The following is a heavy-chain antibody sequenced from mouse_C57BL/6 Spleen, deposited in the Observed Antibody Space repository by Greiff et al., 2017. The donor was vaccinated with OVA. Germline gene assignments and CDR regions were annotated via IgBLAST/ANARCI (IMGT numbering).Heavy chain of an antibody. CDR2: ISDGGSYT. CDR3: AREGGGYDASMDY. D-gene: IGHD2-2*01. Sequence: DVMLVESGGGLVKPGGSLKLSCAASGFTFSSYAMSWVRQTPEKRLEWVATISDGGSYTYYPANVTGRFTISRDNAKNNLYLQMSHLQSEDTAMYYCAREGGGYDASMDYWGQGTSVTVSS. V-gene: IGHV5-4*01. CDR1: GFTFSSYA. J-gene: IGHJ4*01.